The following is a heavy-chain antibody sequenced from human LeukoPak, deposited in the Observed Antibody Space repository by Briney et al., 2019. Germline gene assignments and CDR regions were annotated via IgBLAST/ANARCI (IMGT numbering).Heavy chain of an antibody. CDR2: INDSGTT. CDR3: ARREAVLTGYFDY. D-gene: IGHD1-14*01. CDR1: GGSFSGYY. Sequence: SETLSLTCAVYGGSFSGYYWSWIRQPPGKGLEWIAYINDSGTTSYNPSLKSRVTISVDTSKKQFSLKVNSVTAADTAVYYCARREAVLTGYFDYWGQGTLVTVSS. V-gene: IGHV4-59*08. J-gene: IGHJ4*02.